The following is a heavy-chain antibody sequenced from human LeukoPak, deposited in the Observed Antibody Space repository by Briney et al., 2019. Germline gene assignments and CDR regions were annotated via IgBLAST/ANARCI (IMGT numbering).Heavy chain of an antibody. CDR2: ISSSGSTI. J-gene: IGHJ4*02. CDR1: GFTFSDYY. Sequence: GGSLRLSCAASGFTFSDYYMSWIRQAPGKGLEWVSYISSSGSTIYYADSVKGRFTISRDNAKNSLYLQMNSLRAEDTAVYYCATFLAYYYDSSGLSFDYWGQGTLVTVSS. V-gene: IGHV3-11*01. D-gene: IGHD3-22*01. CDR3: ATFLAYYYDSSGLSFDY.